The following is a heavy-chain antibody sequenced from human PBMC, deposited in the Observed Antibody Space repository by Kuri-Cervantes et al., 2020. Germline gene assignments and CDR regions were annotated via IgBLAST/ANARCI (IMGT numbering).Heavy chain of an antibody. Sequence: GESLKISCAASGFTFSSYGMHWVRQAPGKGLEWVAFIRYDGSNKYYADSVKGRFTISRVNSKNTLYLQMNSLRAEDTAVYYCARGPPLGAAAGTVYWGQGTLVTVSS. CDR2: IRYDGSNK. J-gene: IGHJ4*02. V-gene: IGHV3-30*02. D-gene: IGHD6-13*01. CDR3: ARGPPLGAAAGTVY. CDR1: GFTFSSYG.